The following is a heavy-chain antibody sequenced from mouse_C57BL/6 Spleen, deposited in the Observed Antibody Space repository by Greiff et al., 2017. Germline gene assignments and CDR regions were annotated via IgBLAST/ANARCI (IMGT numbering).Heavy chain of an antibody. D-gene: IGHD2-5*01. V-gene: IGHV5-6*01. J-gene: IGHJ2*01. Sequence: EVKLVESGGDLVKPGGSLKLSCAASGFTFSSYGMSWVRQTPDKRLEWVATISSGGSYTYYPDSVKGRFTISRDNAKNTLYLQMSSLKSEDTAMYYCARQGHSKDFDYWGQGTPLTVSS. CDR1: GFTFSSYG. CDR3: ARQGHSKDFDY. CDR2: ISSGGSYT.